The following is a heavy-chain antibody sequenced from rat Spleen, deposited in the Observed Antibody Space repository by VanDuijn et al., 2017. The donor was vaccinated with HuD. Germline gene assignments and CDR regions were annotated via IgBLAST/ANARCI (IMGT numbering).Heavy chain of an antibody. D-gene: IGHD1-9*01. V-gene: IGHV5-25*01. Sequence: EVQLVESDGGLVQPRRSLKLSCAASGFTFSNYYMAWVRQAPTKGLEWVASISTGGGNTYYLESVKGRFIISRDNAKSSLYLQMDSLRSEDTATYYCARRRYYGYNYVFDYRGQGVMVTVSS. CDR1: GFTFSNYY. CDR2: ISTGGGNT. CDR3: ARRRYYGYNYVFDY. J-gene: IGHJ2*01.